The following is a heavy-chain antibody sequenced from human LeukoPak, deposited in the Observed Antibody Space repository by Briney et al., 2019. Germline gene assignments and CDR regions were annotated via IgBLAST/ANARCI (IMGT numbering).Heavy chain of an antibody. CDR2: IYYSGST. Sequence: SETLSLTCAVYGGSFSAYYWSWIRQPPGKGLEWIGYIYYSGSTNYNPSLKSRVTISVDTSKNQFSLKLSSVTAAGTAVYYCARDGGYYGSGVDYWGQGILVTVSS. D-gene: IGHD3-10*01. V-gene: IGHV4-59*01. J-gene: IGHJ4*02. CDR1: GGSFSAYY. CDR3: ARDGGYYGSGVDY.